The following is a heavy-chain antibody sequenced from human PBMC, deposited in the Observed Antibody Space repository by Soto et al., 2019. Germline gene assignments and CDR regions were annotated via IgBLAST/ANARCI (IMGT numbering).Heavy chain of an antibody. V-gene: IGHV4-34*01. CDR1: GGSFSSYH. Sequence: SETLSLTCAVYGGSFSSYHWSWIRQTPGKGLEWIGEINRLTTTNYNPSLKSRVIISLDTPKNQFSLKLSSVTAADTAVYYCARGYDTALAPIFWGQGILVTVSS. CDR2: INRLTTT. D-gene: IGHD5-18*01. J-gene: IGHJ4*02. CDR3: ARGYDTALAPIF.